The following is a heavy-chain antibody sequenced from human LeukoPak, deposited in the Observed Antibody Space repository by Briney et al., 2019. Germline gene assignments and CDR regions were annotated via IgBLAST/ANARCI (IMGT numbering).Heavy chain of an antibody. V-gene: IGHV3-23*01. J-gene: IGHJ4*02. CDR1: GFTFSSAA. Sequence: GGSLKLSCAASGFTFSSAAMTWVRQAPGKGLEWVSLISPTGGNTFYADSVKGRFTISRDNSKNTLYLEMNSLRAEDTAVYFCAKDIQCTYWGQGALVTASS. CDR2: ISPTGGNT. D-gene: IGHD2-8*01. CDR3: AKDIQCTY.